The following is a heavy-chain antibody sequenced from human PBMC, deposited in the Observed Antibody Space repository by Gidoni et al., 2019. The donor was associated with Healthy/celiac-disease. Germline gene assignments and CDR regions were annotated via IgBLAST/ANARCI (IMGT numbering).Heavy chain of an antibody. J-gene: IGHJ4*02. CDR3: AKGDGMIVVVTNFDY. CDR1: AFTFSWYA. CDR2: ISGSGGST. V-gene: IGHV3-23*01. Sequence: EVQLLESGGGLVQPGGSLRLSCAASAFTFSWYAMSWVRQAPGKGLEWVSAISGSGGSTYYADSVKGRFTISRDNSKNTLYLQMNSLRAEDTAVYYCAKGDGMIVVVTNFDYWGQGTLVTVSS. D-gene: IGHD3-22*01.